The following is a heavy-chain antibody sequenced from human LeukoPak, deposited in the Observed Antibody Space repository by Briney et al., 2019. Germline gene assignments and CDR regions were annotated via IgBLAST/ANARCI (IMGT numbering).Heavy chain of an antibody. J-gene: IGHJ6*02. CDR1: GDSVSSNSAA. CDR3: ARDSIVVVPDAYYYGMDA. Sequence: SQTLSLTCAISGDSVSSNSAAWNWIRQSPSRGLEWLGRTYYRSKWYNDYAVSVKSRITINPDTSKNQFSLQLNSVTPEDTAVYYCARDSIVVVPDAYYYGMDAWGQGTTVTVSS. D-gene: IGHD2-2*01. CDR2: TYYRSKWYN. V-gene: IGHV6-1*01.